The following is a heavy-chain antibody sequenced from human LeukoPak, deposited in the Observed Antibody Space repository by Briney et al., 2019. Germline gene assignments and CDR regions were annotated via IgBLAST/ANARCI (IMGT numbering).Heavy chain of an antibody. D-gene: IGHD3-22*01. V-gene: IGHV4-4*07. J-gene: IGHJ3*02. Sequence: SETLSLTCTVSGGSISSYYWSWIRQPAGKGLEWIGRIYTSGSTNYNPSLKSRVTMSVDTSKNQFSLKLNSVTAADTAVYYCTRDHDSSGIYYRGTFDIWGQGTMVTVSS. CDR3: TRDHDSSGIYYRGTFDI. CDR1: GGSISSYY. CDR2: IYTSGST.